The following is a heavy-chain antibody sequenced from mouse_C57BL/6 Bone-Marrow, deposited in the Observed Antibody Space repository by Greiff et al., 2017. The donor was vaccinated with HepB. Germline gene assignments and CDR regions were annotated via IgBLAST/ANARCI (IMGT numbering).Heavy chain of an antibody. Sequence: EVKLMESGGGLVKPGGSLKLSCAASGFTFSSYAMSWVRQTPEKRLEWVATISDGGSYTYYPDNVKGRFTISRDNAKNNLYLQMSHLKSEDTAMYYCARDHYGYPLAYWGQGTLVTVSA. V-gene: IGHV5-4*01. CDR2: ISDGGSYT. CDR3: ARDHYGYPLAY. D-gene: IGHD2-2*01. CDR1: GFTFSSYA. J-gene: IGHJ3*01.